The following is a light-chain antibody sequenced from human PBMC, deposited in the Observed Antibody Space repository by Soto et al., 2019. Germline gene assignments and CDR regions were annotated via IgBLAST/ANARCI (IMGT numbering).Light chain of an antibody. J-gene: IGKJ2*01. Sequence: EIVLTQSPGTLSLSPGERASLSCRGSQSVSSSYFAWYQQKPGQAPRLLIYGASSRATVIPDRFSGSGSGTDFTLTISRLEPEDFAVYYCQQYGSSPLYTFGQGTKLEIK. CDR1: QSVSSSY. V-gene: IGKV3-20*01. CDR2: GAS. CDR3: QQYGSSPLYT.